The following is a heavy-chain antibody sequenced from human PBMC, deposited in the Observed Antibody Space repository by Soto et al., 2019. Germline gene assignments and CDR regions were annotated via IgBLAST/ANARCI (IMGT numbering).Heavy chain of an antibody. D-gene: IGHD3-22*01. J-gene: IGHJ6*02. V-gene: IGHV3-48*02. CDR1: GFTFSSYS. CDR2: ISSSSTI. Sequence: GGSLRLSCAASGFTFSSYSMNWVRQAPGKGLEWVSYISSSSTIYYADSVKGRFTISRDNAKNSLYLQMNSLRDEDTAVYYCAREGITMIVETVGGYDMDVWGQGSKVKVPS. CDR3: AREGITMIVETVGGYDMDV.